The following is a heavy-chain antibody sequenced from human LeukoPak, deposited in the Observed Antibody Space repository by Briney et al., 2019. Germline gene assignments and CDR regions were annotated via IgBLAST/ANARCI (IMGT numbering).Heavy chain of an antibody. Sequence: GGSPRLSCAASGFTFSSYSMNWVRQAPGKGLEWVSSISSSSSYIYYADSVKGRFTISRDNAKNSLYLQMNSLRAEDTAVYYCARDRSTTLDYWGQGTLVTVSS. CDR2: ISSSSSYI. V-gene: IGHV3-21*01. CDR3: ARDRSTTLDY. D-gene: IGHD5/OR15-5a*01. J-gene: IGHJ4*02. CDR1: GFTFSSYS.